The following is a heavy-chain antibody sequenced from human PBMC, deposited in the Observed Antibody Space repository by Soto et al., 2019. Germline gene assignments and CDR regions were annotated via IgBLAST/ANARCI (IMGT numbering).Heavy chain of an antibody. V-gene: IGHV4-61*01. J-gene: IGHJ4*02. CDR2: INHSGAT. D-gene: IGHD3-10*01. Sequence: PSETLSLACPVSGCSVSGASYYWSWIRQPPGKGLEWIGNINHSGATNYNPSLKTRVTISVDTSKKQFSLKLRSVTSADTAVYYCARGLDFYGSGSPDLNGYWGQGTLVTVSS. CDR1: GCSVSGASYY. CDR3: ARGLDFYGSGSPDLNGY.